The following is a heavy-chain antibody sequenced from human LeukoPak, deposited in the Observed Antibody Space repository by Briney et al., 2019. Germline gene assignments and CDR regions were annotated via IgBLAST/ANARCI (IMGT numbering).Heavy chain of an antibody. CDR2: ISSSGSAI. CDR1: GFTFSSYE. J-gene: IGHJ6*02. V-gene: IGHV3-48*03. D-gene: IGHD6-13*01. CDR3: ARGIAAAGKGNYCYYYGMDV. Sequence: GGSLRLSCAASGFTFSSYEMNWVRQAPGKGLEWVSYISSSGSAIYYADSVKGRFTISRDNAKNSLYLQVNSLRAEDTAVYYCARGIAAAGKGNYCYYYGMDVWGQGTTVTVSS.